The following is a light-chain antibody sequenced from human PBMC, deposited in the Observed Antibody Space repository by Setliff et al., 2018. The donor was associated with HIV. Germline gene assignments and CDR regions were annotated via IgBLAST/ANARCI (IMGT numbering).Light chain of an antibody. CDR2: GNS. CDR1: SSNIGAGYD. Sequence: QSALTQPPSVSGASGQRVTISCTGSSSNIGAGYDVHWYQQLPGTAPKLLIYGNSNRPSRVPDRFSGSKSGTSASLAITGLQAEDEADYYCQSYDSSLSAFYVFGTGTKVTVL. J-gene: IGLJ1*01. V-gene: IGLV1-40*01. CDR3: QSYDSSLSAFYV.